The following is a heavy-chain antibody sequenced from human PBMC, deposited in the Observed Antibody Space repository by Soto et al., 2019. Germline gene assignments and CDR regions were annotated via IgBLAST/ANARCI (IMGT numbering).Heavy chain of an antibody. J-gene: IGHJ4*02. CDR1: GYSLTDYY. CDR2: INPDSGTT. V-gene: IGHV1-2*02. Sequence: GASVKVSCKASGYSLTDYYIHWARQAPGQGLEWVGWINPDSGTTKSTQKFQGRVTMTRDTSISTAYMELTRLRSDDTAVYYCARGGCTDGVCTYFFDYWGQGTLVTVSS. D-gene: IGHD2-8*01. CDR3: ARGGCTDGVCTYFFDY.